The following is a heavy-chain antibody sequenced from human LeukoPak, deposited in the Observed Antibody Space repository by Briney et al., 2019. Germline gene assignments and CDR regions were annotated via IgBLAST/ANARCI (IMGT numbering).Heavy chain of an antibody. V-gene: IGHV4-34*01. CDR2: INHSGST. CDR1: GGSFSGYY. CDR3: AKVANYYYGSESYYFFEH. D-gene: IGHD3-10*01. Sequence: SETLSLTCAVYGGSFSGYYWSWIRQPPGKGLEWIGEINHSGSTNYNPSLKSRVTISVDTSKNQFSLKLSSVTAADTAVYYCAKVANYYYGSESYYFFEHWGQGTPVTASS. J-gene: IGHJ4*02.